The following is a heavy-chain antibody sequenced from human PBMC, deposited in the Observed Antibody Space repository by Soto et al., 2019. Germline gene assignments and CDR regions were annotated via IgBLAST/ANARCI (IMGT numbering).Heavy chain of an antibody. Sequence: GESLKISCKGSGYSFTSYWIGWVRQMPGKGLEWMGIIYPGDSDTRYSPSFQGQVTISADKSISTAYLQWSSLKASDTAMYYCARHTDFWSGYYYYGMDVWGQGTTVTVSS. CDR3: ARHTDFWSGYYYYGMDV. V-gene: IGHV5-51*01. CDR2: IYPGDSDT. D-gene: IGHD3-3*01. J-gene: IGHJ6*02. CDR1: GYSFTSYW.